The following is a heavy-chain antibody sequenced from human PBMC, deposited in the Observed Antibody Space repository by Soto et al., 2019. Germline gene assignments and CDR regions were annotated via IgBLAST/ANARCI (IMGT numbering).Heavy chain of an antibody. CDR1: GYSFTSYW. V-gene: IGHV5-51*01. J-gene: IGHJ4*02. D-gene: IGHD2-8*01. CDR3: ARFARGCTNGVCFPHFDY. CDR2: IYPGDSDT. Sequence: ESLKISCKGSGYSFTSYWIGWVRQMPGKGLEWMGIIYPGDSDTRYSPSFQGQVTISADKSISTAYLQWSSLKASDTAMYYCARFARGCTNGVCFPHFDYWGQGTLFTVSS.